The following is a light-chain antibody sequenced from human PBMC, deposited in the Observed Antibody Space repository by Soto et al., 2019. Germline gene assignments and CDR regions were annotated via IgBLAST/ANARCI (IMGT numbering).Light chain of an antibody. CDR2: DAT. CDR1: QRITRW. V-gene: IGKV1-5*01. CDR3: QQYNGYSHS. J-gene: IGKJ2*01. Sequence: DIQMTQSPSTLSASVGDRVTITCRADQRITRWLAWFQQKPGKAPSLLIYDATNLQPGVPSRFSGSGSGTEFTLTIRSLQPDDFATYSCQQYNGYSHSCGHGTSVEIK.